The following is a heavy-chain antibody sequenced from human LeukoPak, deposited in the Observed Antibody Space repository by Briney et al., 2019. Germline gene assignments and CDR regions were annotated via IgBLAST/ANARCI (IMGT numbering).Heavy chain of an antibody. J-gene: IGHJ5*02. CDR3: VTSYSGTYREWFDP. V-gene: IGHV4-39*01. CDR2: IYYSGST. CDR1: GGSISSSSYY. Sequence: PSETLSLTCTVSGGSISSSSYYWGWIRQPPGKGLEWIVSIYYSGSTYSNPSLKSRLTISVDTSKNQFSLKLSSVTAADTAVYYCVTSYSGTYREWFDPWGQRTLVTVSS. D-gene: IGHD1-26*01.